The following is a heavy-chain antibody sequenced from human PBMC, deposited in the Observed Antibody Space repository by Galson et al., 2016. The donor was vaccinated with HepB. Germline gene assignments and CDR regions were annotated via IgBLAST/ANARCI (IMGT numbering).Heavy chain of an antibody. CDR3: ARVDGDYEYFDY. CDR1: GYSIGSGYY. V-gene: IGHV4-38-2*02. D-gene: IGHD4-17*01. Sequence: ETLSLTCTVSGYSIGSGYYWGWIRQPPGKGLEWIAIIYRTGNTYYNPSLESRVTISVDTSKNQFSLKLNSVTAADTAMYYCARVDGDYEYFDYWGQGTLITVSS. J-gene: IGHJ4*02. CDR2: IYRTGNT.